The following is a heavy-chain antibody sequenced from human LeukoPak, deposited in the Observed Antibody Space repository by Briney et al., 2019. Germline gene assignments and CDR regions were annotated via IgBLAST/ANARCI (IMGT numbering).Heavy chain of an antibody. D-gene: IGHD1-1*01. CDR2: TSESSGTI. CDR3: AREVPGTAPPYYYYGMDV. J-gene: IGHJ6*02. CDR1: GFTFSNYS. V-gene: IGHV3-48*01. Sequence: PGGSLRLSCAASGFTFSNYSMNWVRQAPGKGLERVSYTSESSGTIYYADSVKGRFTISRDNSKNTLYLQMNSLRAEDTAVYYCAREVPGTAPPYYYYGMDVWGQGTTVTVSS.